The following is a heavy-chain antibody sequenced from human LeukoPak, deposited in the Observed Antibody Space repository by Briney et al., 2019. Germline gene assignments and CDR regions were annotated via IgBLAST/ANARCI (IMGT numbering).Heavy chain of an antibody. V-gene: IGHV3-74*01. CDR2: INTDGSST. Sequence: PGGSLRLSCAASGFIFSSYWMHWVRHAPGKGLAWVSRINTDGSSTSYADSVKGRFTISRDNDKNSLYLQMNSLRAEDTAVYHCARAVTCSSTSCYGTDWFDPWGQGTLVTVSS. CDR3: ARAVTCSSTSCYGTDWFDP. J-gene: IGHJ5*02. CDR1: GFIFSSYW. D-gene: IGHD2-2*01.